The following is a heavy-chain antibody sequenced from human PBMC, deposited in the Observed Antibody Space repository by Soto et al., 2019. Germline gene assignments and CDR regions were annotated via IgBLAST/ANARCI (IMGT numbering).Heavy chain of an antibody. Sequence: QMQLVQSGPEVKKPGTSVKVSCKASGSTFTSSSVQWVRQARGQRLEWIGRIVVGSGNTNYAQKFQERVTITRDMSTSTAYMELHSLRSEDTAVYHCAARSISSKAYYYGMDVWGQGTTVTVSS. V-gene: IGHV1-58*01. CDR1: GSTFTSSS. CDR3: AARSISSKAYYYGMDV. CDR2: IVVGSGNT. J-gene: IGHJ6*02. D-gene: IGHD6-6*01.